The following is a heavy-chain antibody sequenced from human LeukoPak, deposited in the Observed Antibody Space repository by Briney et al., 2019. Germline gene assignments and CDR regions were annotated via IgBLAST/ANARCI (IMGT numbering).Heavy chain of an antibody. CDR2: IDDSGIT. J-gene: IGHJ4*02. V-gene: IGHV4-34*01. Sequence: SETLSLTCAVYGGSLGGYYWSWIRQPPGKGLEWIGQIDDSGITNYIPSLKSRVTISLDTSKKQYSLKLSSVSAPDTAVYYCARASAYSSSSGVNCWGQGTLVTVSS. CDR3: ARASAYSSSSGVNC. D-gene: IGHD6-6*01. CDR1: GGSLGGYY.